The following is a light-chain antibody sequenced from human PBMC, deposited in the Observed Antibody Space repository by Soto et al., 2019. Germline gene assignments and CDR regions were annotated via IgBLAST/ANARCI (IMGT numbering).Light chain of an antibody. CDR1: SGHSSYA. V-gene: IGLV4-69*01. CDR3: QTWGTGILV. Sequence: QLVLTQSPSASASLGASVKLTCTLSSGHSSYAIAWHQQQPQKGPRFLMKVNNDGSHNKGDGIPDRFSGSTSGAERFLTISSLQSEDEADYYCQTWGTGILVFGGGTKVTVL. CDR2: VNNDGSH. J-gene: IGLJ3*02.